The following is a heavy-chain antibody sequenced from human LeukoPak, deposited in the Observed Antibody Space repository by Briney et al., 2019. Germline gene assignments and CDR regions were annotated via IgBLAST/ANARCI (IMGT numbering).Heavy chain of an antibody. CDR2: IWYGGSNR. CDR3: AKGPGYYYMDV. Sequence: GGSLRLSCAASGFTFNSYAMHWVRQAPGKGLEWVAVIWYGGSNRYYADSVKGRFTISRDNSKNTLYLQMNSLRAEDTAVYYCAKGPGYYYMDVWGKGTTVTVSS. CDR1: GFTFNSYA. V-gene: IGHV3-30*02. J-gene: IGHJ6*03.